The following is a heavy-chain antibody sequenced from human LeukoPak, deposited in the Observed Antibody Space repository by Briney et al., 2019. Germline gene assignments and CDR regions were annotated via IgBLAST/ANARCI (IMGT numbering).Heavy chain of an antibody. D-gene: IGHD5-24*01. J-gene: IGHJ4*02. CDR1: GFTFSSYD. V-gene: IGHV3-30*04. CDR2: ISYDGSNK. CDR3: AKSGYNRFDY. Sequence: PGRSLRLSCAASGFTFSSYDMHWVRQAPGKGLEWVAVISYDGSNKYYADSVKGRFTISRDNSKNTLYLQMNSLIAEDTAVYYCAKSGYNRFDYWGQGTRVTVSS.